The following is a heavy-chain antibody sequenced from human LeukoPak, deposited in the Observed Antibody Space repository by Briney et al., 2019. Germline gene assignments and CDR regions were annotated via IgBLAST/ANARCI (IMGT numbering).Heavy chain of an antibody. J-gene: IGHJ6*04. D-gene: IGHD2-8*01. CDR1: GYTFTGYY. V-gene: IGHV1-2*02. Sequence: ASVKVSCKASGYTFTGYYMHWVRQAPGQGLEWTGWINPNSGGTNYAQKFQGRVTMTRDTSISTAYMELSRLRSDDTAVYYCARVVGYCTNGVCYNLGRAFDIWGKGTTVTVSS. CDR2: INPNSGGT. CDR3: ARVVGYCTNGVCYNLGRAFDI.